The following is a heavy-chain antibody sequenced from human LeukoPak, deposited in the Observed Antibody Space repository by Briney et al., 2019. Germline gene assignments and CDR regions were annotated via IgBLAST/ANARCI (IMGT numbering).Heavy chain of an antibody. V-gene: IGHV1-2*02. CDR3: ASFKCSSTSCYPFDY. D-gene: IGHD2-2*01. CDR2: INPNSGGT. CDR1: GYTFTGYY. J-gene: IGHJ4*02. Sequence: ASVKVSCKASGYTFTGYYMHWVRQAPGQGLEWMGLINPNSGGTNYAQKFQGRVTMTRDTSISTAYMELSRLRSDDAAVYYCASFKCSSTSCYPFDYWGQGTLVTVSS.